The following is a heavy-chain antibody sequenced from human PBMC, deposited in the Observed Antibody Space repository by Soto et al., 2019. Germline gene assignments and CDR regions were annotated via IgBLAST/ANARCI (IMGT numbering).Heavy chain of an antibody. Sequence: QVQLVQSGAEVQKPGASVRVSCKPSGYTFSDYGISWVRQAPGQGLEWMGWVNIYRGTTNYAQKFQGRVTMTTDTSTTTAYLDLTSLTSADTAVYYCARERGGYRYGDSWGQGTLVTVSS. CDR1: GYTFSDYG. D-gene: IGHD5-18*01. J-gene: IGHJ4*02. CDR2: VNIYRGTT. CDR3: ARERGGYRYGDS. V-gene: IGHV1-18*01.